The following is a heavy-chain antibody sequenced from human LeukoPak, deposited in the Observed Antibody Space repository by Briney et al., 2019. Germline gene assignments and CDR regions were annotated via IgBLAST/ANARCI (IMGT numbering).Heavy chain of an antibody. CDR1: GFTFSSYW. CDR2: INSDGSST. CDR3: AKTYSSSWYISDAFDI. V-gene: IGHV3-74*01. D-gene: IGHD6-13*01. J-gene: IGHJ3*02. Sequence: GGSLRLSCAASGFTFSSYWMHWVRQAPGKGLVWVSRINSDGSSTSYADSVKGRFTISGDNAKNSLYLQMNSLRAEDTALYYCAKTYSSSWYISDAFDIWGQGTMVTVSS.